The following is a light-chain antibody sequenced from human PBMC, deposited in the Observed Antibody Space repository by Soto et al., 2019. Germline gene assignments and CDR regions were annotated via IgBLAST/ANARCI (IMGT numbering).Light chain of an antibody. V-gene: IGKV1-13*02. J-gene: IGKJ5*01. Sequence: AIQLTQSPSSLSSSVGDIVSITCRARQGISSALAWYQHKPGKPPKIRIYDASSLQSGVPSRFRGSESGTECNLTVSSLQPEDFATYYCQQLKSYPFTFGQGTRLEIK. CDR3: QQLKSYPFT. CDR1: QGISSA. CDR2: DAS.